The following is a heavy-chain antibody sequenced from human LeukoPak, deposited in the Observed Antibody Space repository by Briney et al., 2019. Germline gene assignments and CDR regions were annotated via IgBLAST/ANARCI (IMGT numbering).Heavy chain of an antibody. D-gene: IGHD2/OR15-2a*01. J-gene: IGHJ4*02. Sequence: GGSLRLSCAVSGFTFSDYWMNWVRQAPGKGLEWVSAISGSGGSTYYADSVKGRFTISRDNSKNTLYLQMNSLRAEDTAVYYCAKGLSPNDYWGQGTLVTVSS. V-gene: IGHV3-23*01. CDR1: GFTFSDYW. CDR2: ISGSGGST. CDR3: AKGLSPNDY.